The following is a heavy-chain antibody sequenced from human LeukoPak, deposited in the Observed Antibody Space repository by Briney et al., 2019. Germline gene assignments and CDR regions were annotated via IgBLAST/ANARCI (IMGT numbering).Heavy chain of an antibody. CDR1: GFTFSDYY. Sequence: KTGGSLRLSCAASGFTFSDYYMSWIRQAPGKGLEWVSYISSSGSTIYYADSVKGRFTISRDNAKNSLYLQMNSLRAEDTAVYYCARDPLYSGSRKLKTPCFDYWGQGTLVTVSS. CDR2: ISSSGSTI. D-gene: IGHD1-26*01. V-gene: IGHV3-11*01. CDR3: ARDPLYSGSRKLKTPCFDY. J-gene: IGHJ4*02.